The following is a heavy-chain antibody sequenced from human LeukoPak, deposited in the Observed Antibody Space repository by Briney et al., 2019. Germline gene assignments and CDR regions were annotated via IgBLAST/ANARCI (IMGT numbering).Heavy chain of an antibody. V-gene: IGHV4-39*01. CDR1: GGSISNTNYY. CDR2: IYYTGTT. CDR3: ARLVPPGGGDCTGSNCHTVYYFDY. J-gene: IGHJ4*02. Sequence: PSETLSLTCTVSGGSISNTNYYWAWIRQPPGRGREWIGCIYYTGTTFDNPSRKSRVTLSVDTSKNQFSLKLSSVTAADTAVYYCARLVPPGGGDCTGSNCHTVYYFDYWGQGTLVTVSS. D-gene: IGHD2-15*01.